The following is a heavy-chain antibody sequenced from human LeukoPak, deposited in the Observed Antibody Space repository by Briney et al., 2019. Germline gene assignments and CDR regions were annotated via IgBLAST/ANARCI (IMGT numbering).Heavy chain of an antibody. J-gene: IGHJ4*02. D-gene: IGHD1-7*01. CDR2: ISGSGGST. CDR3: AKDPSVRGNYPHFDY. CDR1: GFTVSTDH. V-gene: IGHV3-23*01. Sequence: PGGSLRLSCAASGFTVSTDHMSWVRQAPGKGLEWVSAISGSGGSTYYADSVKGRFTISRDNSKNTLYLQMNSLRAGDTAVYYCAKDPSVRGNYPHFDYWGQGTLVTVSS.